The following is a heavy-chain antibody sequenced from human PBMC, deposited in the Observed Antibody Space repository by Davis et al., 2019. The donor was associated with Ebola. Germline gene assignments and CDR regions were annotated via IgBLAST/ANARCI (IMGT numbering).Heavy chain of an antibody. D-gene: IGHD2-2*01. J-gene: IGHJ4*02. CDR2: IDYRGRS. V-gene: IGHV4-59*11. CDR1: GVSIIDHY. Sequence: PSETLSLTCTVSGVSIIDHYWSCIRQSPGKGLEWIGYIDYRGRSTYKPSLRSRITMSVDTSKNQFSLKLKSITAAGTAVYYCARGGSPAMFKGVDEWGQGTLVTVAS. CDR3: ARGGSPAMFKGVDE.